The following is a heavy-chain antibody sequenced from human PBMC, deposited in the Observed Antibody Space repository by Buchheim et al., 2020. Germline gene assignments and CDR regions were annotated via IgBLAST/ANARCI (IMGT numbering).Heavy chain of an antibody. CDR2: ISGGADST. V-gene: IGHV3-23*01. CDR3: AKVIPNPRLLDFYYGMDV. CDR1: GFTFSTYA. Sequence: EVQLLESGGGLVQPGGSLRLSCAASGFTFSTYAMSWVRQAPGKGLEWVSVISGGADSTSYADSVKGRFTVSRDNSQNTLYLQMTSLRAEDTAAYYCAKVIPNPRLLDFYYGMDVWGQGTT. D-gene: IGHD2-15*01. J-gene: IGHJ6*02.